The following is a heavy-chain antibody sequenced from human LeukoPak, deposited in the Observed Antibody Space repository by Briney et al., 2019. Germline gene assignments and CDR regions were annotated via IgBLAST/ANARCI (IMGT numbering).Heavy chain of an antibody. Sequence: GASVKVSCKASGGTFSSYAISWVRQAPGQGLEWMGGIIPIFGTANYAQKFQGRVTITADESTSTAYMELSSLRSEDTAVYYCAARLGGIVGAIRRTNAFDIWGQGTMVTVSS. V-gene: IGHV1-69*13. J-gene: IGHJ3*02. CDR2: IIPIFGTA. CDR3: AARLGGIVGAIRRTNAFDI. D-gene: IGHD1-26*01. CDR1: GGTFSSYA.